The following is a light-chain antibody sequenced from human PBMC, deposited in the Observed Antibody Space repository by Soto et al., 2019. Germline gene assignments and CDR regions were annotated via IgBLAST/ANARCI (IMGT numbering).Light chain of an antibody. CDR3: LQRSKWPWT. Sequence: IVLTQSPGTLFLSPGERATLSCRASQSVSSYLVWYQQKSRQAPRLLIYDASNRATGIPARFSASGSGTDFTLTISSLEPEDFAVYYCLQRSKWPWTFGQGTKVDIK. V-gene: IGKV3-11*01. CDR2: DAS. CDR1: QSVSSY. J-gene: IGKJ1*01.